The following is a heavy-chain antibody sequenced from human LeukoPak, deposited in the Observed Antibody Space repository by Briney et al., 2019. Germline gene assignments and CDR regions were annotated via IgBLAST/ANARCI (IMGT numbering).Heavy chain of an antibody. CDR2: TYYRSKWYN. J-gene: IGHJ5*02. CDR1: GDSVSSNSAA. Sequence: SQTLSLTCAITGDSVSSNSAASNWIRRSPSRGLEWLGRTYYRSKWYNDYAVSVKSRITINPDTSKNQFSLQLNSVTPEDTAVYYCARDGEGYNWNLRHFDPWGQGTLVTVSS. V-gene: IGHV6-1*01. D-gene: IGHD1-20*01. CDR3: ARDGEGYNWNLRHFDP.